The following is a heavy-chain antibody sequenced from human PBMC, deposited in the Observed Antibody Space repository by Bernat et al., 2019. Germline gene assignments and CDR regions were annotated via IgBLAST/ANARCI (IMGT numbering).Heavy chain of an antibody. CDR1: GFTFNNYG. V-gene: IGHV3-33*01. J-gene: IGHJ4*02. CDR3: ARRASGRSFDY. CDR2: IWYDGNNK. D-gene: IGHD1-26*01. Sequence: QVQLVESGGGVVQPGRSLRLSCAASGFTFNNYGMHWVRQAPGKGLEWVAVIWYDGNNKYYADFVKGLFTISSNNTKNTLHLKMNSRGAEETAEYYWARRASGRSFDYWGQGTLVTVSS.